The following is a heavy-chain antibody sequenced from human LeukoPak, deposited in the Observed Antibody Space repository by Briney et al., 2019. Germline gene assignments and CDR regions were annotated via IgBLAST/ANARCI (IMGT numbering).Heavy chain of an antibody. D-gene: IGHD3-9*01. CDR2: ISAYNGNT. V-gene: IGHV1-18*01. CDR1: GGTFSSYA. J-gene: IGHJ5*02. CDR3: ARVYYDILTGPNNWFDP. Sequence: ASVKVSCKASGGTFSSYAISWVRQAPGQGLEWMGWISAYNGNTNYAQKLQGRVTMTTDTSTSTAYMELRSLRSDDTAVYYCARVYYDILTGPNNWFDPWGQGTLVTVSS.